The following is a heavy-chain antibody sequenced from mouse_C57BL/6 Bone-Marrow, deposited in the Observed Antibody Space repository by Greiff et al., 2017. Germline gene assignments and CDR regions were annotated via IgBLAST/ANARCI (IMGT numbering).Heavy chain of an antibody. CDR3: ARRGYYYGSSYAMDY. CDR1: GYTFTSYD. V-gene: IGHV1-85*01. J-gene: IGHJ4*01. Sequence: VQLQQSGPELVKPGASVKLSCKASGYTFTSYDINWVKQRPGQGLEWIGWIYPRDGSTKYNEKFKGKATLTVDTSSSTAYMELHSLTSEDSAVYFCARRGYYYGSSYAMDYWGQGTSVTGSS. CDR2: IYPRDGST. D-gene: IGHD1-1*01.